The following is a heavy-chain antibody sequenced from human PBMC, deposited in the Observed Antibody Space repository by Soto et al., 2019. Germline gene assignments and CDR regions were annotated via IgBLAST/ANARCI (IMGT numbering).Heavy chain of an antibody. Sequence: PSETLSLTCTVSGGSISSGGYYWSWIRQHPGKGLEWIGYIYYSGSTNYNPSLKSRVTISVDTSKNQFSLKLSSVTAADTAVYYCARVYYDFWSGYYEVRRGFDYWGQGTLVTVSS. D-gene: IGHD3-3*01. CDR3: ARVYYDFWSGYYEVRRGFDY. CDR2: IYYSGST. V-gene: IGHV4-61*08. J-gene: IGHJ4*02. CDR1: GGSISSGGYY.